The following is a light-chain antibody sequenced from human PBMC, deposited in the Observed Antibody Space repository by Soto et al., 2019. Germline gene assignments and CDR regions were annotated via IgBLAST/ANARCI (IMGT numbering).Light chain of an antibody. J-gene: IGKJ2*01. CDR3: IHAPQTPPYP. CDR1: QSLLQSNGHNY. V-gene: IGKV2-28*01. Sequence: DVVMTQSPVSLSVTPGESASISCRSSQSLLQSNGHNYVDWYLQKPGQSPQLLIYLGSLRASGVPDRFSGSGSGTAFPLNISRMEAEDVGVYYCIHAPQTPPYPLGQGTKVEIK. CDR2: LGS.